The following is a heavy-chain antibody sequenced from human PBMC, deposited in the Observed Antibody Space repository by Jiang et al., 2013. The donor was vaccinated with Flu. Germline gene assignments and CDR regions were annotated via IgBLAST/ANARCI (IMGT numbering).Heavy chain of an antibody. J-gene: IGHJ6*02. CDR1: GGSISSGSYY. CDR3: ARGREYGDYYYYYGMDV. CDR2: IYTSGST. Sequence: LVKPSQTLSLTCTVSGGSISSGSYYWSWIRQPAGKGLEWIGRIYTSGSTNYNPSLKSRVTISVDTSKNQFSLKLSSVTAADTAVYYCARGREYGDYYYYYGMDVWGQGTTVTVSS. D-gene: IGHD4-17*01. V-gene: IGHV4-61*02.